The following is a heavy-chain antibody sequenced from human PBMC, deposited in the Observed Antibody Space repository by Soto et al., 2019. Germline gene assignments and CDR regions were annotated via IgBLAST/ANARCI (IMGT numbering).Heavy chain of an antibody. CDR1: GYSISSGYY. J-gene: IGHJ4*02. CDR2: IYHAGST. Sequence: PSETLSLTCAVSGYSISSGYYWGWIRQPPGKGLEWIGSIYHAGSTYYNPSLKSRVTISVDTSKNQFSLKLSSVTAADTAVYYCARDPPSRITPGFFDYWGQGTLVTVSS. D-gene: IGHD5-12*01. V-gene: IGHV4-38-2*02. CDR3: ARDPPSRITPGFFDY.